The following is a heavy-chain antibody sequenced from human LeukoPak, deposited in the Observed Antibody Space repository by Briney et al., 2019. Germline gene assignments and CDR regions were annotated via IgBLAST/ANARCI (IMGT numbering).Heavy chain of an antibody. D-gene: IGHD3-9*01. V-gene: IGHV4-61*02. Sequence: SETLSLTCTVSGGSISSGSYYWSWIRQPAGKGLEWIGRIYTSGSTNYNPSLKSRVTISVDTSKNQFSLKLSSVTAADTAVYYCARDGYDILTGYYGGNWFDPWGQGTLVTVSS. CDR3: ARDGYDILTGYYGGNWFDP. J-gene: IGHJ5*02. CDR2: IYTSGST. CDR1: GGSISSGSYY.